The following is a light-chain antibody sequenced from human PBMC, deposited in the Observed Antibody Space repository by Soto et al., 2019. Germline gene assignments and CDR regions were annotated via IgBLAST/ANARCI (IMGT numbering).Light chain of an antibody. J-gene: IGLJ2*01. V-gene: IGLV2-14*01. CDR1: SSDVGAYDF. CDR2: DVT. Sequence: QSALTQPASVSGSPGQSITISCPGTSSDVGAYDFVSWYQHYPGKAPKLVIFDVTHRPPGISDRFSGSKSANTASLTISGLQAEDEAFYYCSSYTTRSTLVFGGGTKLTVL. CDR3: SSYTTRSTLV.